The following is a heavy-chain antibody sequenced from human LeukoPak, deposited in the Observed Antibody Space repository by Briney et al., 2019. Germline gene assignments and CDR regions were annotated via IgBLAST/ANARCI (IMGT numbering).Heavy chain of an antibody. J-gene: IGHJ4*02. D-gene: IGHD3-22*01. CDR3: ASRSGYYYAYFDY. CDR2: ISSSCSTI. V-gene: IGHV3-11*01. Sequence: GGSLRLSCAASGFTFSDYYMSWIRQATGKGLEWVSYISSSCSTIYYADSVKARFTITRDNAKNSLYLQMNSLRAEDTAVYYWASRSGYYYAYFDYWGQGTLVTVSS. CDR1: GFTFSDYY.